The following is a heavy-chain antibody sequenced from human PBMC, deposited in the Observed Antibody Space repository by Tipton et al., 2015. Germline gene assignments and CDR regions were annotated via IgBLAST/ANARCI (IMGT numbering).Heavy chain of an antibody. Sequence: GSLRLSCAASGFTFSDYYMRWVRQAPGKGLEWVSLIYGAATTHYAASVKGRFTISRDNYRNMLYLQMNSLRADDTAVYYCARDGVEGYFDSWGQGTLVTVSS. CDR2: IYGAATT. D-gene: IGHD1-1*01. V-gene: IGHV3-53*01. J-gene: IGHJ4*02. CDR3: ARDGVEGYFDS. CDR1: GFTFSDYY.